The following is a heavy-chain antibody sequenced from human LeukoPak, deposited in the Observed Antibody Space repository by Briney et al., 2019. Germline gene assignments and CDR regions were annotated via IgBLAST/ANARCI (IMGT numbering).Heavy chain of an antibody. D-gene: IGHD3-10*01. Sequence: GGSLRLSCAASGFTFSSYGMHWVRQAPGKGLEWVAVISYDGSNKYYADSVKGRFTISRDNSKNTLHLQMNSLRAEDTAVYYCAKDDGVREADPRGYFDYWGQGTLVAVSS. CDR3: AKDDGVREADPRGYFDY. CDR1: GFTFSSYG. J-gene: IGHJ4*02. CDR2: ISYDGSNK. V-gene: IGHV3-30*18.